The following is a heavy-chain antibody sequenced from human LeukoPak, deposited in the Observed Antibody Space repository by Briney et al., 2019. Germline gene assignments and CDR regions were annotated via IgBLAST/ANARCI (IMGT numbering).Heavy chain of an antibody. CDR2: IKSKIDGGTT. D-gene: IGHD6-19*01. CDR1: GFTFSNAW. Sequence: PGGSLRLSCAASGFTFSNAWMSWVRQAPGKGLDWVGRIKSKIDGGTTDYAAPVKGRFTISRDDSKNTLYLQMNSLKTEDTALYYCIIVAGTDYYFDYWGQGTLVTVSS. V-gene: IGHV3-15*01. CDR3: IIVAGTDYYFDY. J-gene: IGHJ4*02.